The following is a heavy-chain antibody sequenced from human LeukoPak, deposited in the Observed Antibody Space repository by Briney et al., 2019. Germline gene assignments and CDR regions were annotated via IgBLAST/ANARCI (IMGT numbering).Heavy chain of an antibody. J-gene: IGHJ4*02. D-gene: IGHD6-19*01. CDR2: ISASGGST. Sequence: PGGSLRLSCAASGFTFSSYAMSWVRQAPGKGLEWVSAISASGGSTYYADSVKGRFTISRDNSENTLYLQMNSLRAEDTAVYYCAKDITGHNRGWYDYWGQGTLVTVSS. V-gene: IGHV3-23*01. CDR1: GFTFSSYA. CDR3: AKDITGHNRGWYDY.